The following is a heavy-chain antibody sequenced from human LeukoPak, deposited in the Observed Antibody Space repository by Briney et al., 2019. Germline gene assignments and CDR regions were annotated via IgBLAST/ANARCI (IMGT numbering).Heavy chain of an antibody. CDR2: IKEDGTET. CDR3: VPKGNEGY. Sequence: GGSLRLSCAASGFMFSSNWMSWVRLAPGKGLEWVANIKEDGTETYYVDSVKGRLTISRDNSKNTLYLQMSSLRVEDTAVYYCVPKGNEGYWGQGTLVTVSS. D-gene: IGHD1-1*01. J-gene: IGHJ4*02. CDR1: GFMFSSNW. V-gene: IGHV3-7*01.